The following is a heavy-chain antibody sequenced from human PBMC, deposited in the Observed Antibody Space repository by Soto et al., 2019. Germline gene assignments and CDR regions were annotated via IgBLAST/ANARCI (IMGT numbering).Heavy chain of an antibody. J-gene: IGHJ4*02. CDR3: ASGSNDVCCPFDF. Sequence: PGGSLRLSCAASGFTFSSYSMNWVRQAPGKGLEWVSYISSSSSNIYYADSVKGRFTISRDNGENSLYLQMNSLRAEDTAVYYCASGSNDVCCPFDFWGQGTLVTVSS. V-gene: IGHV3-48*01. D-gene: IGHD2-8*01. CDR1: GFTFSSYS. CDR2: ISSSSSNI.